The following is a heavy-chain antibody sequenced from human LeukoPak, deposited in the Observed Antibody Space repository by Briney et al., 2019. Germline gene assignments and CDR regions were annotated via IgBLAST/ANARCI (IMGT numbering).Heavy chain of an antibody. V-gene: IGHV3-48*03. CDR3: AELGITMIGGV. CDR2: MSNGGKTT. J-gene: IGHJ6*04. CDR1: GFTFTTYE. D-gene: IGHD3-10*02. Sequence: PGGSLRLSCAASGFTFTTYEMNWVRQAPGKGLEWVSYMSNGGKTTYYADSAKGRFTISRDNAKNSLYLQMNSLRAEDTAVYYCAELGITMIGGVWGKGTTVTISS.